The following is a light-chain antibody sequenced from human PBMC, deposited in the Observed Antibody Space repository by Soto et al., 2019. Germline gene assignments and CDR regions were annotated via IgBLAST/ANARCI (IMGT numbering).Light chain of an antibody. CDR1: SSDVGGYNC. Sequence: QSALTQPASVSGSPGQSITISCTGTSSDVGGYNCVSWYQQHPGKAPKLKIYEVSNRPSGVSNRFSGSKSGNTASLTISGLQAEDEADYYCSSYASSTTLLFGGGTKLTVL. CDR3: SSYASSTTLL. V-gene: IGLV2-14*01. J-gene: IGLJ2*01. CDR2: EVS.